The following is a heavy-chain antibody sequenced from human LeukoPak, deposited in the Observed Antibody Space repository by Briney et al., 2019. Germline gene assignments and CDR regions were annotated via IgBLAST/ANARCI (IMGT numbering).Heavy chain of an antibody. V-gene: IGHV4-59*08. D-gene: IGHD6-13*01. CDR3: AKPAAGGDSAFDI. Sequence: SETLSLTCTVTGGSISGYHWNWIRQSPGKGLEWIANIYYTGNADYNPSLKSRVTISVDTSKNQFSLKLSSVTAADTAVYYCAKPAAGGDSAFDIWGQGTIVTVSS. J-gene: IGHJ3*02. CDR2: IYYTGNA. CDR1: GGSISGYH.